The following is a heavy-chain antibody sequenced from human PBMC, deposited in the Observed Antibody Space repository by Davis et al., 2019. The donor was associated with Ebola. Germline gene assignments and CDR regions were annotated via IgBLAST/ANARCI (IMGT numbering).Heavy chain of an antibody. V-gene: IGHV1-2*04. CDR3: ARRRSGSYYTGGNFDY. Sequence: ASVKVSCKASGYTFTGYYMHWVRQAPGQGLEWMGWINPNSGGTNYAQKFQGWVTMTRDTSISTAYLQWSSLKASDTAMYYCARRRSGSYYTGGNFDYWGQGTLVTVSS. D-gene: IGHD1-26*01. J-gene: IGHJ4*02. CDR1: GYTFTGYY. CDR2: INPNSGGT.